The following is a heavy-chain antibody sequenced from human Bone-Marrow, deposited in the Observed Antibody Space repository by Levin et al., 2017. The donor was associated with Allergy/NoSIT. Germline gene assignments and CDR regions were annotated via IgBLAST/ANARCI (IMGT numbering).Heavy chain of an antibody. CDR3: AKDRGGYSYGHGFDY. V-gene: IGHV3-23*01. J-gene: IGHJ4*02. Sequence: GGSLRLSCVASGFTVTYNYMTWVRQAPGKGLEWVSGLSAGGDGTNYADSVKGRFTLSRDNSKNTLYLQLSSLRADDTAVYYCAKDRGGYSYGHGFDYWGQGTLVTVSS. CDR1: GFTVTYNY. CDR2: LSAGGDGT. D-gene: IGHD5-18*01.